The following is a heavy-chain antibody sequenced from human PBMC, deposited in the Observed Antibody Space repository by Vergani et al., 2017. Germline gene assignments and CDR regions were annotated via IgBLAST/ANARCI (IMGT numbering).Heavy chain of an antibody. CDR3: ATKSXGTPGCQIGYFRE. CDR1: GFTSSYYG. J-gene: IGHJ1*01. V-gene: IGHV3-30*03. CDR2: ISYDGTQK. D-gene: IGHD1-1*01. Sequence: QVHLVESGGGVVQPGRSLTLSCVVSGFTSSYYGMHWVRQAPGKGLEWVAVISYDGTQKYYADSVKGRFTISRDNSKITLYLQMNSLRTEDTAVYYCATKSXGTPGCQIGYFREWGQGTLVTVSS.